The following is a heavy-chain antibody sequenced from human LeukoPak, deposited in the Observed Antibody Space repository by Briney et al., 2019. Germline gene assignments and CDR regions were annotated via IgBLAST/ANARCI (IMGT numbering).Heavy chain of an antibody. Sequence: GGSLRLSCAASGFTFSSYSMNWVRQAPGKGLEWVSYISSSSSTIYYADSVKGRFTISRDNTKNSLYLQMNSLRAEDTAVYYCARGSWIFGVVNYYFDYWGQGTLVTVSS. J-gene: IGHJ4*02. V-gene: IGHV3-48*01. CDR2: ISSSSSTI. CDR1: GFTFSSYS. D-gene: IGHD3-3*01. CDR3: ARGSWIFGVVNYYFDY.